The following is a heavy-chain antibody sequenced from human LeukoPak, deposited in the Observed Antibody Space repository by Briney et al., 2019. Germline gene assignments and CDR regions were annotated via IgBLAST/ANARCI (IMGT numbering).Heavy chain of an antibody. CDR1: GGSMSSSTYY. D-gene: IGHD2-2*01. J-gene: IGHJ4*02. V-gene: IGHV4-39*01. CDR3: ARLVYRSSTSCYVHFDY. CDR2: IHYSGNT. Sequence: PSETLSLTCSVSGGSMSSSTYYWGWIRQPPGKGLEWTGSIHYSGNTYYNPSLKSRVTISVDTSKNQFSLKLSSVTAADTAVYYCARLVYRSSTSCYVHFDYWGQGTLVTVSS.